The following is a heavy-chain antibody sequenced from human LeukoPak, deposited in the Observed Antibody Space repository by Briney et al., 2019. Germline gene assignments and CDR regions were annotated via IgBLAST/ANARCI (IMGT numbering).Heavy chain of an antibody. CDR1: GGSISSSSFY. D-gene: IGHD6-19*01. CDR2: IFYSGST. CDR3: ARQGYISGQGFRNNWFDP. J-gene: IGHJ5*02. Sequence: SETLSLTCTVSGGSISSSSFYRGWIRQPPGKGLEWIGTIFYSGSTYYNPSLRSRVTMSVDTSKNQFSLRLSSVTAADTAVYYCARQGYISGQGFRNNWFDPWGQGSLVTVSS. V-gene: IGHV4-39*01.